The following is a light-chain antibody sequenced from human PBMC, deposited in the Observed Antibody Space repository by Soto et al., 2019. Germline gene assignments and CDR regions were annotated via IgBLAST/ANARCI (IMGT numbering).Light chain of an antibody. Sequence: EVVLTQSPVTLSLSPGERATLSCRASQSVGNYLAWYQHKPGQSPRLLIYDASSRALGIPGRFSGIGSGTDFTLTVSSLEPEDSAVYYCQQRHTWITFGGGTKVEI. CDR2: DAS. CDR1: QSVGNY. J-gene: IGKJ4*01. V-gene: IGKV3-11*01. CDR3: QQRHTWIT.